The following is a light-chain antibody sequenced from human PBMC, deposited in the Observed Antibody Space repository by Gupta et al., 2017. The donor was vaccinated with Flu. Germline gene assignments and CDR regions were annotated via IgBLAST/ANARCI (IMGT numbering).Light chain of an antibody. CDR1: ALSKQY. CDR2: KDT. J-gene: IGLJ3*02. CDR3: QSADITGASRV. Sequence: YQLTQAPAMSVSPGQTATITCSGSALSKQYVYWYRQRPGQAPVLLIYKDTERASGIPDRISGSSSGTGVTLTIRGVQTEDEADYYCQSADITGASRVFGGGT. V-gene: IGLV3-25*02.